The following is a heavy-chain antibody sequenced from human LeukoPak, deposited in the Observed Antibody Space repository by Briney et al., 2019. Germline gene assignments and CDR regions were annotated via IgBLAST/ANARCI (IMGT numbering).Heavy chain of an antibody. CDR1: GDSISNYY. CDR3: ARSLAAAAFDI. J-gene: IGHJ3*02. D-gene: IGHD6-13*01. CDR2: IYTSGTT. V-gene: IGHV4-4*07. Sequence: SETLSLTCSVSGDSISNYYWTWIRQPAGKGREWIGRIYTSGTTNYSPSLKSRVTMSVDTSKNQFSLQLSSVTAADTAVYYCARSLAAAAFDIWGQGTMVTVSS.